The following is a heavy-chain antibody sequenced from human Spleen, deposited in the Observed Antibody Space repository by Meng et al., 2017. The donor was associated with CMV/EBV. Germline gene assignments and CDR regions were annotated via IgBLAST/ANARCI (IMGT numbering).Heavy chain of an antibody. D-gene: IGHD3-22*01. CDR3: ARDADYYDSSRDY. V-gene: IGHV4-34*01. J-gene: IGHJ4*02. CDR2: INHSGST. Sequence: QVQLQQWGAGLLKPSETLALTCAGYGGSFSGYYWSWIRQPPGKGLEWIGEINHSGSTNYNPSLKSRVTISVDTSKNQFSLKLSSVTAADTAVYYCARDADYYDSSRDYWGQGTLVTVSS. CDR1: GGSFSGYY.